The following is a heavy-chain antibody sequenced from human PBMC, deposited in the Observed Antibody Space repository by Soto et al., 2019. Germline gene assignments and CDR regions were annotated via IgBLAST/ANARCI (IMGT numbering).Heavy chain of an antibody. D-gene: IGHD6-19*01. J-gene: IGHJ5*02. CDR3: ARDRRSGWYERTSRFDP. Sequence: SETLSLTCTVLGGSISSYYWSWIRQPPGKGLEWIGYIYYSGSTNYNPSLKSRVTISVDTSKNQFSLKLSSVTAADTAVYYCARDRRSGWYERTSRFDPWGQGTLVTVSS. CDR1: GGSISSYY. CDR2: IYYSGST. V-gene: IGHV4-59*01.